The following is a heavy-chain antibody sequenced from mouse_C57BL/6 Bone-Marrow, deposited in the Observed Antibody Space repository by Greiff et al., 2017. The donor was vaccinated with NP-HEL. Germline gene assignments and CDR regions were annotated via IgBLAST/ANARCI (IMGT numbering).Heavy chain of an antibody. CDR3: ARPTVVALYWYFDV. Sequence: QVQLQQPGAELVKPGASVKLSCKASGYTFTSYWMHWVKQRPGQGLEWIGMIHPNSGSTNYNEKFKSKATLTVDKSSSTAYMQLSSLTSEDSAVYYCARPTVVALYWYFDVWGTGTTVTVSS. J-gene: IGHJ1*03. CDR2: IHPNSGST. V-gene: IGHV1-64*01. CDR1: GYTFTSYW. D-gene: IGHD1-1*01.